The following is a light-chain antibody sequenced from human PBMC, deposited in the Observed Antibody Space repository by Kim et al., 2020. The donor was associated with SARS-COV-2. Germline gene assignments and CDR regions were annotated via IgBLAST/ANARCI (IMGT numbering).Light chain of an antibody. V-gene: IGKV3-20*01. Sequence: PGERATLSCRAIQSGNSGYLAWFQQKPGQAPRLLIYGASSRATGIPDRFSGSGSGTDFTLTISRLEPEDFAVYYCQQFGSSPFTFGPGTKVDIK. CDR3: QQFGSSPFT. CDR2: GAS. CDR1: QSGNSGY. J-gene: IGKJ3*01.